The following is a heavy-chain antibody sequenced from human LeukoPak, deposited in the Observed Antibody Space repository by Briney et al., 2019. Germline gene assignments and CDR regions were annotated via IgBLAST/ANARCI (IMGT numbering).Heavy chain of an antibody. CDR1: GFTFSSYA. CDR2: ISGSGGRT. CDR3: AKVGDGCNYPLDY. D-gene: IGHD5-24*01. J-gene: IGHJ4*02. Sequence: GGPLRLSCAASGFTFSSYAMSWVRQAPGKGLEWVSVISGSGGRTYYADSVMGRFTVSRDSSKNTLYLQMNNLRAEDTAVYCCAKVGDGCNYPLDYWGQGTLVTVSS. V-gene: IGHV3-23*01.